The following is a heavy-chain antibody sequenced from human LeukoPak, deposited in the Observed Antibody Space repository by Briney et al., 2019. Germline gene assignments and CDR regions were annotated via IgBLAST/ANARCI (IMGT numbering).Heavy chain of an antibody. V-gene: IGHV3-30*02. CDR1: GFTFSSYA. D-gene: IGHD3-3*01. Sequence: GGSLRLSCAASGFTFSSYARSWVPQAPGKGLKWGAFIHFDRIQQYYADSMKGRFTISRDNSKTTVYLQIYSLTPGDTAVYFCSKTSLSDSSGHYYYMDVWGKGTTVTISS. CDR3: SKTSLSDSSGHYYYMDV. J-gene: IGHJ6*03. CDR2: IHFDRIQQ.